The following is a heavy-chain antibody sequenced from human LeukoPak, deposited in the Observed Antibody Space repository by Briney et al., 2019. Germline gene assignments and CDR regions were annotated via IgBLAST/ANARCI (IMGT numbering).Heavy chain of an antibody. CDR1: GFTFSSYE. CDR3: ASSGSYLFKDAFDI. J-gene: IGHJ3*02. D-gene: IGHD1-26*01. Sequence: WGSLRLSXAASGFTFSSYEMNWVRQAPGKGLEWVSYISSSGSTIYYADSVKGRFTISRDNAKNSLYLQMNSLRAEDTAVYYCASSGSYLFKDAFDIWGQGTMVTVSS. V-gene: IGHV3-48*03. CDR2: ISSSGSTI.